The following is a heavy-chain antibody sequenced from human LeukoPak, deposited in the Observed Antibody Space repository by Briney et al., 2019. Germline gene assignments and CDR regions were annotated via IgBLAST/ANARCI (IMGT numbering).Heavy chain of an antibody. CDR2: ISGTGGST. J-gene: IGHJ3*02. V-gene: IGHV3-23*01. Sequence: GGSLRLSCAASGFTFSSYAMSWVRQAPGKGLEWVSAISGTGGSTYYADSVKGRFTISRDSSKSTLFLQMKSLRADDTAVYYCARDRTYCSGGRCYDLFDIWGQGTMVTVSS. D-gene: IGHD2-15*01. CDR3: ARDRTYCSGGRCYDLFDI. CDR1: GFTFSSYA.